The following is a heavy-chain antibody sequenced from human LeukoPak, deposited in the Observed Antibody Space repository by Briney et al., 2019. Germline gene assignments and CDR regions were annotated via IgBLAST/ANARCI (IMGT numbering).Heavy chain of an antibody. J-gene: IGHJ4*02. V-gene: IGHV4-61*02. CDR1: GGSISSGSYY. CDR3: ARARITMDGFDY. Sequence: PSQTLSLTCTVSGGSISSGSYYWSWIQQPAGKGLEWIGRIYTSGSTNYNPSLKSRVTISVDTSKNQFSLKLSSVTAADTAVYYCARARITMDGFDYWGQGTLVTVSS. CDR2: IYTSGST. D-gene: IGHD3-10*01.